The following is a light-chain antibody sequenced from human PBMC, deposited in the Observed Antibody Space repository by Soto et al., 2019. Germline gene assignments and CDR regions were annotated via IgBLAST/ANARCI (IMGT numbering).Light chain of an antibody. J-gene: IGKJ4*01. Sequence: AIQMTQSPSSLSASVGDRVTITCRASQGIRNDLGWYQQKPGKPPKLLIYGASSLHSGVPSRFNGSGSGTDFTLIISSLQPEDFATYYCLQDYNYPLTFGGGTKVEIK. CDR1: QGIRND. CDR2: GAS. V-gene: IGKV1-6*01. CDR3: LQDYNYPLT.